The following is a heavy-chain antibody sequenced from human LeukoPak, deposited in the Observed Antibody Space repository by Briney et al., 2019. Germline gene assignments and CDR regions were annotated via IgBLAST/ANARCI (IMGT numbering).Heavy chain of an antibody. V-gene: IGHV1-2*06. J-gene: IGHJ4*02. Sequence: ASVTVSFTASGYTFTVYYMHWVRQAPGQGLEWMGRINPNSGGTNYAQKFQGRVTMTRDTSISTAYMELSRLRSDDTAVYYCARDPGTPTEDYWGQGTLVTVSS. CDR1: GYTFTVYY. CDR2: INPNSGGT. D-gene: IGHD2-15*01. CDR3: ARDPGTPTEDY.